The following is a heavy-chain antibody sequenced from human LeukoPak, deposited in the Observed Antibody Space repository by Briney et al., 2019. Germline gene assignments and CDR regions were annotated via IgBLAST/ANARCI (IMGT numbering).Heavy chain of an antibody. V-gene: IGHV1-18*01. Sequence: GASVKVSCKASGYSFVLYGISWVRQAPGQGPEWMGWISTYNGNTNYAQKFQGRVTLTTDTSASIAYLELRSLRSDDTALYYCARDHLDIVPTIYSYWGQGTLVTVSS. D-gene: IGHD5-12*01. J-gene: IGHJ4*02. CDR1: GYSFVLYG. CDR2: ISTYNGNT. CDR3: ARDHLDIVPTIYSY.